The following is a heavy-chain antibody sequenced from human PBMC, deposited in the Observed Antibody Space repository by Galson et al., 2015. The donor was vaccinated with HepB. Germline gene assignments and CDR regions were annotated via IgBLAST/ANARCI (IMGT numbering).Heavy chain of an antibody. CDR2: ISSSSSYI. D-gene: IGHD6-13*01. Sequence: GFTFSNYALYWVRQAPGKGLEWVSYISSSSSYIYYADSVKGRFTISRDNAKNSLYLQMNSLRVEDTAVYYCARDRLDQIAAAGMTNYYYYVMDVWGQGTTVTVSS. V-gene: IGHV3-21*05. CDR1: GFTFSNYA. J-gene: IGHJ6*02. CDR3: ARDRLDQIAAAGMTNYYYYVMDV.